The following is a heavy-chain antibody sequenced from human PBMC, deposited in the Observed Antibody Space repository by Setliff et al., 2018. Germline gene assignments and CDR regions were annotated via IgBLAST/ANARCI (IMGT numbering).Heavy chain of an antibody. Sequence: ASVKVSCKASGYTFTYRYLHWVRQAPGQALEWMGWITPFNGNTNYAQKFQDRVTITRDRSMSTAYMELSSLRSEDTAMYYCAAANFWSGYLFHAFDIWGQGTMVTVSS. D-gene: IGHD3-3*01. CDR2: ITPFNGNT. CDR3: AAANFWSGYLFHAFDI. V-gene: IGHV1-45*02. CDR1: GYTFTYRY. J-gene: IGHJ3*02.